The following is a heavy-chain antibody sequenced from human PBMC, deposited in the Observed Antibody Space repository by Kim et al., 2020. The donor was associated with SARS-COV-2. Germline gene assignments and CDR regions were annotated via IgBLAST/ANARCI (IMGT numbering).Heavy chain of an antibody. CDR1: GYTFTGYY. CDR3: ARAYDYVWGSYQSFDY. V-gene: IGHV1-2*02. CDR2: INPNSGGT. D-gene: IGHD3-16*02. J-gene: IGHJ4*02. Sequence: ASVKVSCKASGYTFTGYYMHWVRQAPGQGLEWMGWINPNSGGTNYAQKFQGRVTMTRDTSISTAYMELSRLRSDDTAVYYCARAYDYVWGSYQSFDYWGQGTLVTVSS.